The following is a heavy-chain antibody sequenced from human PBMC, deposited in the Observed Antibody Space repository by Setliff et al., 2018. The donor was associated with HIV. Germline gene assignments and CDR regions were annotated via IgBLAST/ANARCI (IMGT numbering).Heavy chain of an antibody. V-gene: IGHV3-15*07. Sequence: GGSLRLSCAVSGLTFSNTWMNWVRQTPGKGLEWVGRIKTKTEGGRTDYAAPVKGRFTISRDDSKNTLYLQMNSLKTEDTAVYYCATAPGYYDSSPFDWWGPGTLVTVSS. J-gene: IGHJ4*02. CDR2: IKTKTEGGRT. CDR1: GLTFSNTW. D-gene: IGHD3-22*01. CDR3: ATAPGYYDSSPFDW.